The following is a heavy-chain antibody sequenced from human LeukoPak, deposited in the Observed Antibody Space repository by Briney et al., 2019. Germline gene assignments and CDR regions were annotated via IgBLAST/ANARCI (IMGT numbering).Heavy chain of an antibody. CDR2: ISGSGGST. CDR3: AKEFRYCSGGSLCEWFDP. J-gene: IGHJ5*02. D-gene: IGHD2-15*01. Sequence: GGSLRLSCAASGFTFSSYGMSWVRQAPGKGLEWVSAISGSGGSTYYADSVKGRFTISRDNSKNTLYLQMNSLRAEDTAVYYCAKEFRYCSGGSLCEWFDPWGQGTLVTVSS. V-gene: IGHV3-23*01. CDR1: GFTFSSYG.